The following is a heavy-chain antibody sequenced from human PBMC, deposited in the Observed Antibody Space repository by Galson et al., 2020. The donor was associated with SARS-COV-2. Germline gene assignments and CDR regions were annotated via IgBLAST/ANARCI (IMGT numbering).Heavy chain of an antibody. CDR3: ARVDCSGGSCYPGNY. CDR1: GFGFSYYW. J-gene: IGHJ4*02. V-gene: IGHV3-7*03. D-gene: IGHD2-15*01. Sequence: GGSLRLSCEASGFGFSYYWMSWVRQAPGRGLEWVANIKHAGSEKYYVDSVKGRFTISRDNPKNSLYLQMNNLRVEDTAVYHCARVDCSGGSCYPGNYWGQGTLVTVSS. CDR2: IKHAGSEK.